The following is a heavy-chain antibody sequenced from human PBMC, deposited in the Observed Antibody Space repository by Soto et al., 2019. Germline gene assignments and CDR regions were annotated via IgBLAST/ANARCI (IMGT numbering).Heavy chain of an antibody. CDR2: ILSNDEK. J-gene: IGHJ3*02. D-gene: IGHD1-1*01. V-gene: IGHV2-26*01. CDR3: SRITAGTTYAFDI. CDR1: GFSLSNPRMS. Sequence: QVTLKESGPVLVKPTETLTLTCTVSGFSLSNPRMSVSWIRQPPGKALEWLAHILSNDEKSYNTSLKSRLTISKDTSKSQVVLTMTNMDPVDTATYSCSRITAGTTYAFDIWGQGTMVTVSS.